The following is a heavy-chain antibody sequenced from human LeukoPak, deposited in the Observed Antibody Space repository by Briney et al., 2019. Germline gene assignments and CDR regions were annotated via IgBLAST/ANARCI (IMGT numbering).Heavy chain of an antibody. Sequence: PGGSLRLSCAASGFTVSSNYMSWVRQAPGKGLEWVSVIYSGGSTYYADSGKGRFTISRDNSKNTLYLQMNSLRAEDTAVYYCARASGQEYYDSSGYYYWGQGTLVTVSS. CDR1: GFTVSSNY. D-gene: IGHD3-22*01. CDR3: ARASGQEYYDSSGYYY. V-gene: IGHV3-66*01. CDR2: IYSGGST. J-gene: IGHJ4*02.